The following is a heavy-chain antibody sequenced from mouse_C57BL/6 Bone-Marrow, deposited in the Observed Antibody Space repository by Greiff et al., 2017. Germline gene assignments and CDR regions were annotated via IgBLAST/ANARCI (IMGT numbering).Heavy chain of an antibody. D-gene: IGHD1-1*01. CDR3: ARGGYGSSLDY. Sequence: EVKLMESGGGLVQPGGSLKLSCAASGFTFSDYGMAWVRQAPRKGPEWVAFISNLAYSIYYADTVTGRFTISRENAKNTLYLEMSSLRSEDTAMYYCARGGYGSSLDYWGQGTTLTVSS. V-gene: IGHV5-15*01. CDR1: GFTFSDYG. J-gene: IGHJ2*01. CDR2: ISNLAYSI.